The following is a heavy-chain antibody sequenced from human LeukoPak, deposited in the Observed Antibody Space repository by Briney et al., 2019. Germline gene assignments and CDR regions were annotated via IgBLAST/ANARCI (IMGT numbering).Heavy chain of an antibody. CDR3: ARGKGDSSGWYDFDY. CDR1: GGSFSGYY. Sequence: SETLSLTCAVYGGSFSGYYWSWIRQPPGKGLEWIGEINHSGSTNYNPSLKSRVTISVDTSKNQFSLKLSSVTAADTAVYYSARGKGDSSGWYDFDYWGQGTLVTVSS. V-gene: IGHV4-34*01. D-gene: IGHD6-19*01. J-gene: IGHJ4*02. CDR2: INHSGST.